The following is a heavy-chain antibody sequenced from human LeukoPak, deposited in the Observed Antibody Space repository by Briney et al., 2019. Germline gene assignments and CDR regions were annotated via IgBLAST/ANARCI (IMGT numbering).Heavy chain of an antibody. D-gene: IGHD3-10*01. CDR1: GYSISSGGCY. V-gene: IGHV4-30-2*01. Sequence: PSETLSLTCTVSGYSISSGGCYWSWIRQPPGKGQEWIGYIYHSGSTYYNPSLKSRVTISVDRSKNQFSLKLSSVTAADTAVYYCARVVGGSEAFDIWGQGTMVTVSS. CDR2: IYHSGST. CDR3: ARVVGGSEAFDI. J-gene: IGHJ3*02.